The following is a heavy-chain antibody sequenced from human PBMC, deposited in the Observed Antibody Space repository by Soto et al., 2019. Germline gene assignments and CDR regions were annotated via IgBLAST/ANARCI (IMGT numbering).Heavy chain of an antibody. V-gene: IGHV1-8*01. Sequence: GASVKVSCKASGYTFTGYDINWVRQATGQGLEWMGWMNPNSGNTGYAQKFQGRVTMTRNTSISTAYMELSSLRSEDTAVYYCARGRGTMISLDVWGQGTTVTVSS. D-gene: IGHD3-22*01. CDR3: ARGRGTMISLDV. CDR1: GYTFTGYD. CDR2: MNPNSGNT. J-gene: IGHJ6*02.